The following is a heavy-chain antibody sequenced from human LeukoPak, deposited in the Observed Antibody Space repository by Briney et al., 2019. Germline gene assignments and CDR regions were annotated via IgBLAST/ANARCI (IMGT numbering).Heavy chain of an antibody. D-gene: IGHD3-3*01. CDR3: TTVKPYDFWSGYYPEGFDY. CDR1: GFTFSSYA. J-gene: IGHJ4*02. CDR2: ISGSGGST. Sequence: GGSLRLSCAASGFTFSSYAMHWVRQAPGKGLEWVSAISGSGGSTYYADSVEGRFTISRDNSKNTLYLQMNSLRAEDTAVYYCTTVKPYDFWSGYYPEGFDYWGQGTLVTVSS. V-gene: IGHV3-23*01.